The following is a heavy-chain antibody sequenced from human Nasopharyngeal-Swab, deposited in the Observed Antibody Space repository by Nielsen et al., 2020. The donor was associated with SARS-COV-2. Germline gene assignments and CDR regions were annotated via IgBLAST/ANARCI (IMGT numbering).Heavy chain of an antibody. Sequence: GESLKISCAASGFTFSSYWMHWVRQAPGKGLVWVSRINSDGSSTSYADSVKGRFTISRDNAKNTLYLQMNSLRAEDTAVYYCARVPGYSYGFDYWGQGTLVTVSS. CDR1: GFTFSSYW. CDR2: INSDGSST. J-gene: IGHJ4*02. D-gene: IGHD5-18*01. CDR3: ARVPGYSYGFDY. V-gene: IGHV3-74*01.